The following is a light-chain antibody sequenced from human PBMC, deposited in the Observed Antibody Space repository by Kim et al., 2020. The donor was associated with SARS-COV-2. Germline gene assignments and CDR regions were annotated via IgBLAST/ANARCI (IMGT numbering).Light chain of an antibody. V-gene: IGKV3-15*01. J-gene: IGKJ1*01. CDR2: GAS. Sequence: IVVTQSPATLSVSPGEGATLSCRASQSVSSNLAWYQQKPGQAPRLLMYGASTRGTGTSPRFSGSGSGTEFTLTISSLRSEDFAVYYCQQYSNWSGTFGQGTKVDIK. CDR3: QQYSNWSGT. CDR1: QSVSSN.